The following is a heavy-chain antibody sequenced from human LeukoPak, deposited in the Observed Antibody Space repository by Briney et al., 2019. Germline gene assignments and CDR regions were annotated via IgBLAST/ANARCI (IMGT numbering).Heavy chain of an antibody. CDR2: ISGSGGST. V-gene: IGHV3-23*01. CDR1: GFSFSSYA. CDR3: AKVLRYFDWCFDY. J-gene: IGHJ4*02. Sequence: GGSLRLSCAASGFSFSSYAMSWVRQAPGKGLEWVSAISGSGGSTYYADSVKGRFTISRDNSKNTLYLQMNSLRAEDTAVYYCAKVLRYFDWCFDYWGQGTLVTVSS. D-gene: IGHD3-9*01.